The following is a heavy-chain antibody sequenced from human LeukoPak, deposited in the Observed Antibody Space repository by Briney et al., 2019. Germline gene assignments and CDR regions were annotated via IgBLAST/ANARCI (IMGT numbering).Heavy chain of an antibody. CDR3: ARDPRTYVILTGSYYYYGMDV. V-gene: IGHV4-59*01. J-gene: IGHJ6*04. CDR1: GGSISSYY. D-gene: IGHD3-9*01. Sequence: SETLSLTCTVSGGSISSYYWSWIRQPPGKGLEWIGYIYYSGSTNYNPSLKSRVTISVDTSKNQFSLKLSSVTAADTAVYYCARDPRTYVILTGSYYYYGMDVWGKGTTVTVSS. CDR2: IYYSGST.